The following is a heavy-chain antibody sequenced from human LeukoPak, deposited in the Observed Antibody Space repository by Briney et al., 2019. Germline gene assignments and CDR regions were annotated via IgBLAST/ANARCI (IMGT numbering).Heavy chain of an antibody. CDR1: GGSISSGAYY. Sequence: ASETLSLTCTVSGGSISSGAYYWSWIRQHPGKGLEWIGYIAYSGSTYYNPSLESRFSISIDAFNNKFSLDVTSVTAADTAVYYCAREYCGGDCYFDLWGRGALVTVSS. V-gene: IGHV4-31*03. J-gene: IGHJ4*02. CDR3: AREYCGGDCYFDL. CDR2: IAYSGST. D-gene: IGHD2-21*02.